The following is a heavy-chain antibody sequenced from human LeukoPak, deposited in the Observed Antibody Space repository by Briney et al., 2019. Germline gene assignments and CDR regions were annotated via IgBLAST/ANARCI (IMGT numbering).Heavy chain of an antibody. CDR2: ISSSGSTI. V-gene: IGHV3-11*04. J-gene: IGHJ2*01. CDR3: ARDPDSRSYYATNWYFDL. D-gene: IGHD1-26*01. Sequence: SGGSLRLSCAASGFTFSDYYMSWIRQAPGKGLEWVSYISSSGSTIYYADSVKGRFTISRDNAKNSLYLQMNSLRAEDTAVYYCARDPDSRSYYATNWYFDLWGRGTLVTVSS. CDR1: GFTFSDYY.